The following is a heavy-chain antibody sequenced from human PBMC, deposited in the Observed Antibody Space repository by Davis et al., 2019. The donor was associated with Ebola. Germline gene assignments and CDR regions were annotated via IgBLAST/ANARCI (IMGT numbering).Heavy chain of an antibody. D-gene: IGHD3-3*01. J-gene: IGHJ2*01. V-gene: IGHV3-23*01. Sequence: GESLKISCAASGFTFSSYAMNWVRQAPGKGLEWVSTISGSGGSTYYADSVKGRFTISRENAKNSLYLQMNSLRAGDTAVYYCARVGTYYDFWSGYYHTYWYFDLWGRGTLVTVSS. CDR3: ARVGTYYDFWSGYYHTYWYFDL. CDR1: GFTFSSYA. CDR2: ISGSGGST.